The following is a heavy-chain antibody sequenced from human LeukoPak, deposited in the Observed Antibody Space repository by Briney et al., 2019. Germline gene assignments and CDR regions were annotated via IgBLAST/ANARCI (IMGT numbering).Heavy chain of an antibody. Sequence: SETLSLTCAVYGGSFSGYYWSWIRQPPGKGLEWIGEINHSGSTNYNPSLKGRVTISVDTSKNQFSLKLSSVTAADTAVYYCARGLSRLRFLGWLPTHFDYWGQGTLVTVSS. D-gene: IGHD3-3*01. V-gene: IGHV4-34*01. CDR3: ARGLSRLRFLGWLPTHFDY. CDR1: GGSFSGYY. J-gene: IGHJ4*02. CDR2: INHSGST.